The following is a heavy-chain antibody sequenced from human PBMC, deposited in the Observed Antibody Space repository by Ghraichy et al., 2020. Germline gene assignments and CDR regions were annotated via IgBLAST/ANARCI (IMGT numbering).Heavy chain of an antibody. V-gene: IGHV3-49*04. D-gene: IGHD1-1*01. J-gene: IGHJ6*02. CDR3: TRDVRTLSTLLYYYYNMDV. Sequence: GGSLRLSCTASGFTFGDYAMSWVRQAPGKGLEWVGFIRSKAYGGTTEYAASVKGRFTISRDDSKSIAYLQMNSLKTEDTAVYYCTRDVRTLSTLLYYYYNMDVWGQGTTVTVSS. CDR2: IRSKAYGGTT. CDR1: GFTFGDYA.